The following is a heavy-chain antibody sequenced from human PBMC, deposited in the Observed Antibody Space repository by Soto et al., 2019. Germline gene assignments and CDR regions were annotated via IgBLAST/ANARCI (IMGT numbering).Heavy chain of an antibody. Sequence: SGPTLVNPTQTLTLTCTFSGFSLSTSGMCVSWIRQPPGKALEWLARIDWDDDKYYSTSLQTRLTISKDTSKNQVVLTMTNMDPVDTSTYYCARSGAGGYYCFSFVDVWSKGTSATVAS. CDR2: IDWDDDK. V-gene: IGHV2-70*11. CDR3: ARSGAGGYYCFSFVDV. CDR1: GFSLSTSGMC. J-gene: IGHJ6*03. D-gene: IGHD2-15*01.